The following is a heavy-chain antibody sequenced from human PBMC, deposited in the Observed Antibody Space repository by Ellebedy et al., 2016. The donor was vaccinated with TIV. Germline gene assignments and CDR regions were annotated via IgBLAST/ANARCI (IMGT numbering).Heavy chain of an antibody. CDR3: ARDVSYYYDSSGYFSRYYYYYGMDV. V-gene: IGHV3-30*03. Sequence: GESLKISCAASGFTFSSYGMHWVRQAPGKGLEWVAVISYDGSNKYYADSVKGRFTISRDNSKNTLYLQMNSLRAEDTAVYYCARDVSYYYDSSGYFSRYYYYYGMDVWGQGTTVTVSS. CDR1: GFTFSSYG. J-gene: IGHJ6*02. D-gene: IGHD3-22*01. CDR2: ISYDGSNK.